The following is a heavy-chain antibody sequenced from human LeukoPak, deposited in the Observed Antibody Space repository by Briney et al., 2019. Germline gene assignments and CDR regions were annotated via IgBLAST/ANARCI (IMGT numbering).Heavy chain of an antibody. Sequence: ASVKVSCKASGGTFSSYAISWVRQAPGQGLEWMGWISPNSGGTNYAQKFQGRVTMTRDTSISTAYMELSRLRSDDTAVYYCARSDLYYYYGMDVWGQGTTVTVSS. V-gene: IGHV1-2*02. CDR1: GGTFSSYA. CDR2: ISPNSGGT. J-gene: IGHJ6*02. CDR3: ARSDLYYYYGMDV.